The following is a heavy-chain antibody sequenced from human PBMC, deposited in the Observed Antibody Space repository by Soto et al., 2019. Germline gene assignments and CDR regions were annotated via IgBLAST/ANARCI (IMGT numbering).Heavy chain of an antibody. V-gene: IGHV1-2*02. CDR2: INPNSGGT. D-gene: IGHD6-19*01. CDR3: ARVEWLVRRYDAFDI. Sequence: GASVKVSCKASGYTFTGYYMHWVRQAPGQGLEWMGWINPNSGGTNYAQKFQGRVTMTRDTSISTAYMELSRLRSDDTAVYCCARVEWLVRRYDAFDIWGQGTMVTVSS. CDR1: GYTFTGYY. J-gene: IGHJ3*02.